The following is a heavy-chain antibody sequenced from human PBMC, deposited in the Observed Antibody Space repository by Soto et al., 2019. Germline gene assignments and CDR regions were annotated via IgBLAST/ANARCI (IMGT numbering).Heavy chain of an antibody. CDR1: GFTFSNAW. V-gene: IGHV3-15*01. J-gene: IGHJ4*02. CDR2: IKSKTDGETT. Sequence: EVQLVESGGGLIKPGGSLRLSCAASGFTFSNAWMVWVRQAPGKGLEWIGLIKSKTDGETTAYAAPVKGRFTISRDDSKNTVYLQMDSLKAEDTGVYYCTTEEIVSAGIYFDYRGQGTLVTVSS. CDR3: TTEEIVSAGIYFDY. D-gene: IGHD2-2*01.